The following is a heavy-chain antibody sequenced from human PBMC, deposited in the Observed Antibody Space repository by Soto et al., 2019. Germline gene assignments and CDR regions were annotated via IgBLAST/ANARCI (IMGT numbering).Heavy chain of an antibody. CDR3: ASSNIAAAGFYYYGMDV. D-gene: IGHD6-13*01. V-gene: IGHV1-8*02. CDR1: GYTFSTYY. J-gene: IGHJ6*02. CDR2: INPNSGNT. Sequence: ASVKVSCKASGYTFSTYYMHWVRQAPGQGYEWMGIINPNSGNTGYAQKFQGRVTMTRNTSISTAYMELSSLRSEDTAVYYCASSNIAAAGFYYYGMDVWGRGTTVTVSS.